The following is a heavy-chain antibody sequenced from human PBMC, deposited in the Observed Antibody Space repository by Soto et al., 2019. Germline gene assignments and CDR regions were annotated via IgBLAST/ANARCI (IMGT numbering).Heavy chain of an antibody. D-gene: IGHD2-2*03. CDR1: GGSISSYY. Sequence: SETLSLTCTVSGGSISSYYWSWIRQPAGKGLEWIGRIYTSGSPNYNPSLKSRVTMSVDTSKNQFSLKLSSVTAADTAVYYCATAPETYDPAGYYVNWFDPWGQGTLVTVSS. V-gene: IGHV4-4*07. J-gene: IGHJ5*02. CDR3: ATAPETYDPAGYYVNWFDP. CDR2: IYTSGSP.